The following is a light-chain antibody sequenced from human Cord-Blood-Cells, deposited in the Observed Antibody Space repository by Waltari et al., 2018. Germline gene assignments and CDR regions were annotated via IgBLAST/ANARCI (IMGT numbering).Light chain of an antibody. Sequence: DIVLTQSPATLSLSPGERATLSCRASQSVSSYLAWYQQKPGKAPRLLIYDASHRATGIPARVSGSGSGTDFTLTISSLEPEDFAVYDCQQRSNWLTFGGGTKVEIK. CDR1: QSVSSY. CDR2: DAS. V-gene: IGKV3-11*01. J-gene: IGKJ4*01. CDR3: QQRSNWLT.